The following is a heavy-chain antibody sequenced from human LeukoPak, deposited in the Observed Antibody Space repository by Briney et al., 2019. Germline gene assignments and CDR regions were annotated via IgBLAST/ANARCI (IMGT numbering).Heavy chain of an antibody. V-gene: IGHV5-51*01. Sequence: GHPLKISCKGSGYSSTSYWIGWVRQMPGNGLEWMGIIYPGDSDTRYSPSFQGQVTISADKSISTAYLQWSSLKASDTAMYYCARRVDTASHFDYWGQGTLVTVSS. CDR2: IYPGDSDT. J-gene: IGHJ4*02. D-gene: IGHD5-18*01. CDR1: GYSSTSYW. CDR3: ARRVDTASHFDY.